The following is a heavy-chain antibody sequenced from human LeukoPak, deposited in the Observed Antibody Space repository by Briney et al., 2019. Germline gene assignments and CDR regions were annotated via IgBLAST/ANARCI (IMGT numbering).Heavy chain of an antibody. J-gene: IGHJ5*02. Sequence: SSETLSLTCTVSGGSISSYYWSWIRQPPGKGLEWIGYIYYSGSTNYNPSLKSRVTISVDTSKNQFSLKLSSVTAADTAVYYCARHGRAELLWFGESSGAGWFDPWGQGTLVTVSS. CDR1: GGSISSYY. CDR2: IYYSGST. CDR3: ARHGRAELLWFGESSGAGWFDP. D-gene: IGHD3-10*01. V-gene: IGHV4-59*08.